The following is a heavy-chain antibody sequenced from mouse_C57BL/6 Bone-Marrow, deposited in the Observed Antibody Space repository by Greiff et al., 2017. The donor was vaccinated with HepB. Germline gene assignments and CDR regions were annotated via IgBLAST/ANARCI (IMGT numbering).Heavy chain of an antibody. CDR1: GFTFSSYG. D-gene: IGHD2-1*01. CDR2: ISSGGSYT. V-gene: IGHV5-6*01. CDR3: ARHGNYVYYAMDY. J-gene: IGHJ4*01. Sequence: EVQGVESGGDLVKPGGSLKLSCAASGFTFSSYGMSWVRQTPDKRLEWVATISSGGSYTYYPDSVKGRFTISRDNAKNTLYLQMSSLKSEDTAMYYCARHGNYVYYAMDYGGQGTSVTVSS.